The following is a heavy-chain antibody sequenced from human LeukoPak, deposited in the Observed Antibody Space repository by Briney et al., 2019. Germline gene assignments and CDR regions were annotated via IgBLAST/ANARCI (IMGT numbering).Heavy chain of an antibody. V-gene: IGHV3-20*04. Sequence: GGSLRLSCTASGFAFDEHGMSWVRQVPGKGLEWVSGISWSGGSTGYADRLKGRFTISRDNAKNSLYLQMDSLRAEDTALYYCARAPITSPFYFDYWGQGTLVTVSS. CDR2: ISWSGGST. D-gene: IGHD2-2*01. J-gene: IGHJ4*02. CDR3: ARAPITSPFYFDY. CDR1: GFAFDEHG.